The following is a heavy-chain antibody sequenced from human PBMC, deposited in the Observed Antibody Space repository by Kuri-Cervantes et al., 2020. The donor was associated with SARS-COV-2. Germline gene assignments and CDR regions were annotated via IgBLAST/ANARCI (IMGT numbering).Heavy chain of an antibody. V-gene: IGHV4-34*01. CDR2: INHSGST. CDR1: GGSFSGYY. Sequence: ESLKISCAVYGGSFSGYYWSWIRQPPGKGLEWIGEINHSGSTNYNPSLKSRVTISVDTSKSQFSLKLSSVTAADTAVYYCARIPDYDFWSGYYTPYYFDYWGQGTLVTVSS. CDR3: ARIPDYDFWSGYYTPYYFDY. J-gene: IGHJ4*02. D-gene: IGHD3-3*01.